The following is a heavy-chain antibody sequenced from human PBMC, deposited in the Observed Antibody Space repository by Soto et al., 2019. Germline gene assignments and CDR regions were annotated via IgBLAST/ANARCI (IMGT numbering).Heavy chain of an antibody. D-gene: IGHD3-9*01. V-gene: IGHV3-30*18. CDR1: GFTFSSYG. CDR3: AKGPYYDILTGPGDYYYGMDV. CDR2: ISYDGSNK. Sequence: SGGSLRLSCAASGFTFSSYGMHWVRQAPGKGLEWVAVISYDGSNKYYADSVKGRFTISRDNSKNTLYLQMNSLRAEDTAVYYCAKGPYYDILTGPGDYYYGMDVWGQGTTVTVSS. J-gene: IGHJ6*02.